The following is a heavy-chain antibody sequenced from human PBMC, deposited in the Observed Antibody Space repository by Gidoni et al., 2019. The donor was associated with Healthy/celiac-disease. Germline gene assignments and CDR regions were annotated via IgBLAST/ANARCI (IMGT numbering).Heavy chain of an antibody. D-gene: IGHD5-12*01. CDR1: GGSISSYY. CDR3: ARAKFREMATLVFDY. CDR2: IYYSGST. Sequence: QVQLQESGPGLVKPSETLSLTCTVSGGSISSYYWSWIRQPPGKGLEWIGYIYYSGSTKYNPSLKSRVTISVDTSKNQFSLKLSSVTAADTAVYYCARAKFREMATLVFDYWGQGTLVTVSS. V-gene: IGHV4-59*01. J-gene: IGHJ4*02.